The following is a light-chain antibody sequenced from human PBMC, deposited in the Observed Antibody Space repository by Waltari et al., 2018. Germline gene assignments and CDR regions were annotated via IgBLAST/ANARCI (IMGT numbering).Light chain of an antibody. J-gene: IGKJ4*01. CDR1: QSISTY. CDR3: QQRTDWLS. V-gene: IGKV3-11*01. Sequence: EIVLTQSPATLSLSPGERATLSCRASQSISTYLAWYQQKPCQPPRLLIYDASNRATGIPARFSGRGSGTDFTLTISSLEPEDFAIYYCQQRTDWLSFGGGTKVEIK. CDR2: DAS.